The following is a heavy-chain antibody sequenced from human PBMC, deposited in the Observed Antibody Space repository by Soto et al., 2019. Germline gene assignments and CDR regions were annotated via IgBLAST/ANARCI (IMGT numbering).Heavy chain of an antibody. CDR3: ASILTGTGNY. CDR1: GFSFSTYW. Sequence: EVQLVASGGGLVQPGGSLRLSCAASGFSFSTYWLHWVRQLPGKGLVWVARTNPDGSDTNYADSAKGRFTISRDNTKNTMYLQMNSLSADDTAVYFCASILTGTGNYWGQGILVTVSS. D-gene: IGHD1-1*01. V-gene: IGHV3-74*01. J-gene: IGHJ4*02. CDR2: TNPDGSDT.